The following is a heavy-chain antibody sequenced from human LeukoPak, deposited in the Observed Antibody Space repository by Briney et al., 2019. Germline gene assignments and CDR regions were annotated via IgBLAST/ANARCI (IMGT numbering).Heavy chain of an antibody. J-gene: IGHJ6*02. CDR3: AREKGEADYYGSGSSYYYYGMDV. CDR1: GDSVSSNSAA. V-gene: IGHV6-1*01. CDR2: TYYRSKWYN. D-gene: IGHD3-10*01. Sequence: SQTLSLTCAISGDSVSSNSAAWNWIRQSPSRGLEWLGRTYYRSKWYNDYAVSVKSRITINPDTSKNQFSLQLNSVTPEDTAVYYCAREKGEADYYGSGSSYYYYGMDVWGQGTTVTVSS.